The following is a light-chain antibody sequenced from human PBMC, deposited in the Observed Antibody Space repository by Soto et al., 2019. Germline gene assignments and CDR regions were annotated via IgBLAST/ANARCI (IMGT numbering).Light chain of an antibody. CDR1: QSVSSGY. J-gene: IGKJ3*01. V-gene: IGKV3-20*01. Sequence: EIVLTQSPGTLSLSPGERATLSCRASQSVSSGYLAWYQQKPGQPPRVLIYETSRRATGIPDRFSGSGSGTDFTLTIRSLEPEDFAVYYCQQYGSSPPVTFGPGTKVDI. CDR2: ETS. CDR3: QQYGSSPPVT.